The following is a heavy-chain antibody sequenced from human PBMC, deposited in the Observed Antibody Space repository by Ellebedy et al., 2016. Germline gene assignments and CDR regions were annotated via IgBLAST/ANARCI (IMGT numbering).Heavy chain of an antibody. J-gene: IGHJ6*02. V-gene: IGHV4-59*01. Sequence: SETLFLTCTVSGGSISSYYWTWIRQPPGKGLEWIGYIYYSGSLMYNPSLKSRVTIPVDTSKNQFSLKLSSVTAADTAVYYCARVTTSSFSSYYYGMDVWGQGTTVTVSS. CDR1: GGSISSYY. CDR3: ARVTTSSFSSYYYGMDV. D-gene: IGHD4-17*01. CDR2: IYYSGSL.